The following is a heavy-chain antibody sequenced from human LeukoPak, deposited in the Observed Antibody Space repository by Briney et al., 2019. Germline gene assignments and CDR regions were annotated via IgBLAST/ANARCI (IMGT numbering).Heavy chain of an antibody. V-gene: IGHV1-46*01. CDR3: ARADCSSTSCFLFDY. CDR2: INPSGGST. CDR1: GYTFTSHY. J-gene: IGHJ4*02. D-gene: IGHD2-2*01. Sequence: GASVKVSCKASGYTFTSHYMHWVRQAPGQGLEWMGIINPSGGSTSYAQKFQGRVTMTRDTSTSTVYMELSSLRSEDTAVYYCARADCSSTSCFLFDYWGQGTLVTVSS.